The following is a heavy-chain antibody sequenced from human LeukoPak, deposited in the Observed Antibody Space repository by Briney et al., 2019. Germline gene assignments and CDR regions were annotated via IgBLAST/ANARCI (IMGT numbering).Heavy chain of an antibody. CDR2: ISGSGGST. Sequence: PGGSLRLSCAASGFTFSSYAMSWVRQAPGKGLEWVSAISGSGGSTYYADSVKGRFTISRDNSKNTLYLQMNSLRAEDTDVYYCAKVGQIEMGTLGYFDYWGQGTLVTVSS. J-gene: IGHJ4*02. D-gene: IGHD5-24*01. CDR1: GFTFSSYA. V-gene: IGHV3-23*01. CDR3: AKVGQIEMGTLGYFDY.